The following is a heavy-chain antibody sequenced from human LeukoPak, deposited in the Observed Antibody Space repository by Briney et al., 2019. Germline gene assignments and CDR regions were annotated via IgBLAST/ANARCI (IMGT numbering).Heavy chain of an antibody. V-gene: IGHV1-46*01. CDR3: ARGRPGSGWSFDY. CDR1: GYTFTTHY. Sequence: ASVKVSCKASGYTFTTHYMHWVRQAPGQGLEWMGIINPSGGTTNYAQKFQDRVTMTRDTSTTTLYMELSSLRSEDTAVYYCARGRPGSGWSFDYWGQGTLVAVSS. D-gene: IGHD6-19*01. J-gene: IGHJ4*02. CDR2: INPSGGTT.